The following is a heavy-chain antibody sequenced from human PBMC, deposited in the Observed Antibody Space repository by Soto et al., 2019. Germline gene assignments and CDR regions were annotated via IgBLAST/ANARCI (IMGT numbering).Heavy chain of an antibody. CDR1: GFTFSSYW. Sequence: EVQLVQSGGGLVQPGGSLRLSCEASGFTFSSYWMHWVRQAPGEGLRWVSRIKSDGSRTTYPDSAKGRITISRDNAKNTVYLQMNSLTADDTAVYYCARTGTSYDYLDVWGKGTTVTVSS. V-gene: IGHV3-74*01. CDR3: ARTGTSYDYLDV. CDR2: IKSDGSRT. J-gene: IGHJ6*03. D-gene: IGHD1-1*01.